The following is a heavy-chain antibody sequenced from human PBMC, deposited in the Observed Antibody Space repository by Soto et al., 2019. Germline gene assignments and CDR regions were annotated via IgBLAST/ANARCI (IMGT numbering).Heavy chain of an antibody. Sequence: GGSLRLSCSGFGFSINTYWMNWIRQTPGKGLEWVANINPEGNAKTYVDPVKGRFFVSRDNTRNSLDLQMTSLRVEDSAIYFCAAWDISNIWGRGILVTVSS. CDR3: AAWDISNI. D-gene: IGHD2-15*01. V-gene: IGHV3-7*01. CDR1: GFSINTYW. J-gene: IGHJ4*02. CDR2: INPEGNAK.